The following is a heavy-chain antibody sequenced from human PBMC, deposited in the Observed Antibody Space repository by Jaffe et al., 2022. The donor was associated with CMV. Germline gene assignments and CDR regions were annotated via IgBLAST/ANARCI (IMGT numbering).Heavy chain of an antibody. J-gene: IGHJ4*02. CDR1: AYSFPSHY. Sequence: QVQLVQSGAEVKEPGASVKVACKASAYSFPSHYMHWVRQAPGEGLEWMGMINLSGGSTTNAPKFQGRVTMTRDTSTSTVYMELSSLTSDDTAVYYCARRVITANGLDFWGQGTLVTVAS. V-gene: IGHV1-46*01. CDR2: INLSGGST. D-gene: IGHD6-13*01. CDR3: ARRVITANGLDF.